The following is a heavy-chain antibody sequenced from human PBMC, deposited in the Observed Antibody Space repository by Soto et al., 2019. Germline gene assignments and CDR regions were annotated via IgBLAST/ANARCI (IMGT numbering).Heavy chain of an antibody. V-gene: IGHV4-34*01. CDR2: INHSGST. CDR1: GGSFSGYY. J-gene: IGHJ6*04. Sequence: QVQLQQWGAGLLKPSETLSLTCAVYGGSFSGYYWSWIHQPPGKGLERIGEINHSGSTNYTPSLKSRVPISVDTPKNPFSLKLSSVTAADTAVYYCARVGYCSCGSCYDLVVWGKGTTVTVSS. D-gene: IGHD2-15*01. CDR3: ARVGYCSCGSCYDLVV.